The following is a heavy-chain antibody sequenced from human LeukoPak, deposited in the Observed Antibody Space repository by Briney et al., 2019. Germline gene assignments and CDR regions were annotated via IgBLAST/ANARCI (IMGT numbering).Heavy chain of an antibody. Sequence: GASVKVSCKASGYTFTDYYMHWVQQAPGKGLEWMGRVDPEDGETIYAEKFQGRVTITADTSTDTAYMELSSLRSEDTAVYYCATEGRWQYLGWFDPWGQGTLVTVSS. CDR3: ATEGRWQYLGWFDP. CDR1: GYTFTDYY. V-gene: IGHV1-69-2*01. D-gene: IGHD2-2*01. J-gene: IGHJ5*02. CDR2: VDPEDGET.